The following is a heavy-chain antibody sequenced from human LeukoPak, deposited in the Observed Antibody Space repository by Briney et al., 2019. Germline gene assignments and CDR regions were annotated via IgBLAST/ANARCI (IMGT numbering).Heavy chain of an antibody. V-gene: IGHV4-39*01. Sequence: SETLSLTCTVSGGSISSSSYYWGWIRQPPGKGLMWIGSIYYSGSTYYNPSLKSRVTISVDTSKNQFSLKLSSVTAADTAVYYCARRSCSSTSCYAVIDYYFDYWGQGTLVTVSS. CDR2: IYYSGST. CDR1: GGSISSSSYY. D-gene: IGHD2-2*01. CDR3: ARRSCSSTSCYAVIDYYFDY. J-gene: IGHJ4*02.